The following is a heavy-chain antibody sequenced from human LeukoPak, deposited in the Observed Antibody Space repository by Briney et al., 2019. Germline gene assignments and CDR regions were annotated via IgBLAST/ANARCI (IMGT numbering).Heavy chain of an antibody. Sequence: GGSLRLSCAASGFTFRSYSMNWVRQAPGKGPEWVSSISSGSSYIYYADSVKGRFTISRDNAKNSLYLQINSLRAEDTAVYYCARDGSGIAARPNYFDYWGQGTLVTVSS. V-gene: IGHV3-21*06. CDR1: GFTFRSYS. D-gene: IGHD6-6*01. J-gene: IGHJ4*02. CDR3: ARDGSGIAARPNYFDY. CDR2: ISSGSSYI.